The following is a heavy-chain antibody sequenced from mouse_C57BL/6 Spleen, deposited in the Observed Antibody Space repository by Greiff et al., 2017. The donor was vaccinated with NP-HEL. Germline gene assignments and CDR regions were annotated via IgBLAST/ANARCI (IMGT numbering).Heavy chain of an antibody. Sequence: QVQLQQPGAELVRPGSSVKLSCKASGYTFTSYWMHWVKQRPIQGLEWIGNIDPSDSETHYNQKFKDKATLTVDTSSSTAYMQLSSLTSEDSAVYYCARYDGLGPCWGQGTLVTVSA. D-gene: IGHD2-3*01. CDR1: GYTFTSYW. V-gene: IGHV1-52*01. CDR3: ARYDGLGPC. CDR2: IDPSDSET. J-gene: IGHJ3*01.